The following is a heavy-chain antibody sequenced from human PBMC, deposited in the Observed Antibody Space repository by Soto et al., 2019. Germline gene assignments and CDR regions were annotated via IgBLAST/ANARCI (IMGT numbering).Heavy chain of an antibody. Sequence: GGSLRLSCAASGFTFSSYAMSWVRQAPGKGLEWVSAISGSGGSTYYADSVKGRFTISRDNSKNTLYLQMNSLRAEDTAVYYCAKDSNWGYYYGMDVWGQGTTVTVSS. CDR3: AKDSNWGYYYGMDV. CDR2: ISGSGGST. V-gene: IGHV3-23*01. D-gene: IGHD7-27*01. J-gene: IGHJ6*02. CDR1: GFTFSSYA.